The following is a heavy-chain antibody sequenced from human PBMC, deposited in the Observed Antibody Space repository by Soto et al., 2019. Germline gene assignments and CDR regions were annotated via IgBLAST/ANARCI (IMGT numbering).Heavy chain of an antibody. Sequence: QVQLVESGGGVVQPGRSLRLSCAASGYIFSNYGMHWVRQAPGKGLEGVAVTSYDGSKKDYADSVKGRFTISKENSKNPVYLQMNSLRIEDTAVYYCAKWGLSGHGMDVWGQGTTVTVSS. V-gene: IGHV3-30*18. CDR1: GYIFSNYG. CDR3: AKWGLSGHGMDV. J-gene: IGHJ6*02. CDR2: TSYDGSKK. D-gene: IGHD7-27*01.